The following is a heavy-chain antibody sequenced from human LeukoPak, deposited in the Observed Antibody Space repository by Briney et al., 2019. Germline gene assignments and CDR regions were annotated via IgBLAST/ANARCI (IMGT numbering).Heavy chain of an antibody. Sequence: PGGSLRLSCVVSGLTISSNYMTWVRQAPGKGLEWVSAISDSGSSTHYADSVRRRFSSSRDNAKNTLYLQLNSLRVEDRAIYYCAKSNGGCGGLDYWGQGSLVTVSS. CDR3: AKSNGGCGGLDY. CDR2: ISDSGSST. CDR1: GLTISSNY. J-gene: IGHJ4*02. D-gene: IGHD4-23*01. V-gene: IGHV3-23*01.